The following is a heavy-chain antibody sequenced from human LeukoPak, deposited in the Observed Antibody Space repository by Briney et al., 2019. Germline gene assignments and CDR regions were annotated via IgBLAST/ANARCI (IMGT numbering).Heavy chain of an antibody. Sequence: SETLSLTCTVSGGSISSYYWSWIRQPPGKGLEWIGYIYYSGSTNYNPSLKSRVTISVDTPKNQFSLKLSSVTAADTAVYYCARDRGRYGDPDYYYGMDVWDQGTTVTVSS. J-gene: IGHJ6*02. D-gene: IGHD4-17*01. CDR3: ARDRGRYGDPDYYYGMDV. V-gene: IGHV4-59*01. CDR2: IYYSGST. CDR1: GGSISSYY.